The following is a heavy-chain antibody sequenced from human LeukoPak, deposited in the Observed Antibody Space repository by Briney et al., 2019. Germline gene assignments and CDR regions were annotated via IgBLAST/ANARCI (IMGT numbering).Heavy chain of an antibody. D-gene: IGHD6-13*01. J-gene: IGHJ4*02. CDR2: IIPILGIA. V-gene: IGHV1-69*04. Sequence: SVKVSCKASGYTFTSYYMHWVRQAPGQGLEWMGRIIPILGIANYAQKFQGRVTITADKSTSTAYMELSSLRSEDTAVYYCARGTAAAGTDDYWGQGTLVTVSS. CDR1: GYTFTSYY. CDR3: ARGTAAAGTDDY.